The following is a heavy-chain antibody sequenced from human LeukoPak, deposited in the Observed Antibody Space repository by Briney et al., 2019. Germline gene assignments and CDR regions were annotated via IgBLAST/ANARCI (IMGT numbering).Heavy chain of an antibody. V-gene: IGHV5-51*01. D-gene: IGHD1/OR15-1a*01. CDR2: IFPGDSDT. Sequence: GESLKISCKGSGYSFTSYWIGWVRQMPGKGLEWMGIIFPGDSDTTYSSSFQGQVTISANKSINTAYLQWSSLKASDTAMYYCATSESQTKFDYWGQGTLVTVSS. CDR1: GYSFTSYW. CDR3: ATSESQTKFDY. J-gene: IGHJ4*02.